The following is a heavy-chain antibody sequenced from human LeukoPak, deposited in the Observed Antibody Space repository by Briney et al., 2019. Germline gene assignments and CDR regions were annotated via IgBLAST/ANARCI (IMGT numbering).Heavy chain of an antibody. V-gene: IGHV3-74*01. CDR2: INEDGSTT. J-gene: IGHJ4*02. D-gene: IGHD1-26*01. CDR1: GFTFRSNW. Sequence: PGRSLRLSCAASGFTFRSNWMHLVRQAPGQGLVWVSRINEDGSTTNYADSVKGRSTIFRDNAKNTLYLQMNSLRAEDTAVYYCVRDLGGRSGHWGQGTLVAVSS. CDR3: VRDLGGRSGH.